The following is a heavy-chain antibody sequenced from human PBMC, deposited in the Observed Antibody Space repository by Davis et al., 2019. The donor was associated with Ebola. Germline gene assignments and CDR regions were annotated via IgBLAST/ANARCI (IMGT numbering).Heavy chain of an antibody. D-gene: IGHD1-26*01. V-gene: IGHV3-7*01. CDR2: IKQDGSEK. Sequence: GESLKISCAASGFTFSSYWMSWVRQAPGKGLEWVANIKQDGSEKYYVDSVKGRFTISRDNAKNSLYLQMNSLRAEDTAVYYCARDPWELPFDYWGQGTLVTVSS. J-gene: IGHJ4*02. CDR1: GFTFSSYW. CDR3: ARDPWELPFDY.